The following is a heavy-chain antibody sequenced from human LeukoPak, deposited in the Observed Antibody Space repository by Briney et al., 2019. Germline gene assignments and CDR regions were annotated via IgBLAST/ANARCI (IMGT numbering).Heavy chain of an antibody. Sequence: ASVKVSCKASGYTFTGYYMHWVRQAPGQGLEWMGWINPNSGGTNYAQKFQGRVTMTRDTSISTAYMELSGLRSDDTAVYYCARGMPSIAAAGPRSRRWFDPWGQGTLVTVSS. D-gene: IGHD6-13*01. V-gene: IGHV1-2*02. J-gene: IGHJ5*02. CDR2: INPNSGGT. CDR1: GYTFTGYY. CDR3: ARGMPSIAAAGPRSRRWFDP.